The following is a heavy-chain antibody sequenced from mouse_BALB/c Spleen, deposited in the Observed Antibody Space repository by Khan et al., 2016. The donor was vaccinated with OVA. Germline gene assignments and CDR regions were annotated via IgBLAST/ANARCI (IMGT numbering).Heavy chain of an antibody. V-gene: IGHV1S137*01. CDR1: GYTFTDYA. CDR3: ARGSGNSRFAY. Sequence: QVRLQQSGAELVRPGVSVKISCKGSGYTFTDYAMHWVKQSHAKSLEWIGVISTYYGDADYNQKFKGKVTMTVDKSSSTAYMELARLTSEDSAIYYCARGSGNSRFAYWGQGTLVTVSA. CDR2: ISTYYGDA. D-gene: IGHD1-3*01. J-gene: IGHJ3*01.